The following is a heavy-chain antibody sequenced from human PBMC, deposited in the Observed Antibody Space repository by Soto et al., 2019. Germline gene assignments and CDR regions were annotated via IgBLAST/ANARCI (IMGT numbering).Heavy chain of an antibody. CDR1: GYTFTSYG. J-gene: IGHJ6*03. CDR2: ISAYNGNT. CDR3: ARDGYSGYDYYYYYYMDV. D-gene: IGHD5-12*01. Sequence: ASVKVSCKASGYTFTSYGISWVRQAPGQGLEWMGWISAYNGNTNYAQKLQGRVTMTTDTSTSTAYMELRSLRSDDTAVYYCARDGYSGYDYYYYYYMDVWGKGTTVTVSS. V-gene: IGHV1-18*01.